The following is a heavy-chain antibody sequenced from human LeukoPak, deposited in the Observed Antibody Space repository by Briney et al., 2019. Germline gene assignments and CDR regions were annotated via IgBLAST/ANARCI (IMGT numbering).Heavy chain of an antibody. D-gene: IGHD2-15*01. V-gene: IGHV3-23*01. Sequence: GGSLRLSCEASGFTFSIYAMTWVRQAPGKGLEWVSAISGSGHVSLYADSVKGRFTISRDNSKNTVHLQMNSLRVEDTAVYYCAKRRDYCSGGTCGSEYCQHWGQGTLVTVSS. CDR3: AKRRDYCSGGTCGSEYCQH. CDR2: ISGSGHVS. J-gene: IGHJ1*01. CDR1: GFTFSIYA.